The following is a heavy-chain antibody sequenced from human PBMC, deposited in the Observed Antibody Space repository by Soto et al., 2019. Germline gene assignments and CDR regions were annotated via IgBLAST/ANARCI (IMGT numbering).Heavy chain of an antibody. CDR3: ARTGGYSSCWLRYFDY. J-gene: IGHJ4*02. CDR1: GYTFTGYY. V-gene: IGHV1-2*02. CDR2: INPNSGGT. Sequence: ASVKVSCKASGYTFTGYYMHWVRQAPGQGLEWMGWINPNSGGTNYAQKFQGRVTMTRDTSISTAYMELSRLISDDTAVYYCARTGGYSSCWLRYFDYWGQGTLVTVSS. D-gene: IGHD6-19*01.